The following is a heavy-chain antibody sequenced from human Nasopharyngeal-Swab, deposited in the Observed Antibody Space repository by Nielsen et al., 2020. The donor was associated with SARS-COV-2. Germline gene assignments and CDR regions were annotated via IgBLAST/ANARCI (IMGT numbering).Heavy chain of an antibody. CDR3: ARSPYGSEENWFDP. CDR2: ISSSSSTI. J-gene: IGHJ5*02. Sequence: GESLKISCAASGFTFSSYSMNWVRQAPGKGLEWVSYISSSSSTIYYADSVKGRFTISRDNAKNSLYLQMNSLRAEDTAVYYCARSPYGSEENWFDPWGQGTLVTVSS. V-gene: IGHV3-48*04. D-gene: IGHD3-10*01. CDR1: GFTFSSYS.